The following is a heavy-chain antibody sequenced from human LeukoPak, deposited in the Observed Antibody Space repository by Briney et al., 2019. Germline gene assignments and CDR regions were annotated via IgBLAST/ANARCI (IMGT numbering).Heavy chain of an antibody. D-gene: IGHD5/OR15-5a*01. J-gene: IGHJ3*02. CDR1: GSTFSTYS. V-gene: IGHV3-48*02. Sequence: PGGSLRLSCAASGSTFSTYSMNWVRQAPGKGLEWVSYISTGSSAIYYTDSVKGRFTISRDNAKNSLYLQMNSLRDEDTAVYYCARDVYFAFDIWGQGTMVSVSS. CDR3: ARDVYFAFDI. CDR2: ISTGSSAI.